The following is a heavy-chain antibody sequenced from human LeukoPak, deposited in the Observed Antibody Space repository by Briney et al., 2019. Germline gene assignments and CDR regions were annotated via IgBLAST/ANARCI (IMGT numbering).Heavy chain of an antibody. Sequence: PGGSVRLSCAASGFTFNSYSMNWVRQAPGKGLEWVSYISSSSSSIYYAHTVKGRFTISRDNAKNSLYLQMTSLRSEDTAVYYCASLNWGSGDYWGEGTLVSV. CDR3: ASLNWGSGDY. CDR1: GFTFNSYS. CDR2: ISSSSSSI. D-gene: IGHD7-27*01. V-gene: IGHV3-48*01. J-gene: IGHJ4*02.